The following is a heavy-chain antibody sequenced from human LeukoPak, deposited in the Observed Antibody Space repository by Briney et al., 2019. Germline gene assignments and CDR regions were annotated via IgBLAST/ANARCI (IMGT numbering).Heavy chain of an antibody. Sequence: GVSLRLSCAASGFTFSSYRMNWVRQAPGKGLEWVSSISSSSTYIYYADSVKGRFTISRDNAKNSLYLQMNSLRAEDTAVYYCARAWLRWPHDAFDIWGQGTMVTVSS. CDR2: ISSSSTYI. V-gene: IGHV3-21*04. J-gene: IGHJ3*02. CDR3: ARAWLRWPHDAFDI. D-gene: IGHD2-21*01. CDR1: GFTFSSYR.